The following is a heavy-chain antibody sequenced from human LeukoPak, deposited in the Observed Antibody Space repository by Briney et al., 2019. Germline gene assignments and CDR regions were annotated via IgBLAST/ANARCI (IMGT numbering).Heavy chain of an antibody. V-gene: IGHV3-9*01. Sequence: GGSLRLSCAASGFTVSSNYMSWVRQAPGKGLEWVSGISWNSGSIGYADSVKGRFTISRDNAKNSLYLQMNSLRAEDTALYYCAKDRSGWDKTFDYWGQGTLVTVSS. D-gene: IGHD6-19*01. CDR3: AKDRSGWDKTFDY. J-gene: IGHJ4*02. CDR2: ISWNSGSI. CDR1: GFTVSSNY.